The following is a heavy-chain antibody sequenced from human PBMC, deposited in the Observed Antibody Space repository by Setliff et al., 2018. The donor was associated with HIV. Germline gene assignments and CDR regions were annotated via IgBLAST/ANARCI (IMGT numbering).Heavy chain of an antibody. Sequence: SVKVSCKASGATSSSFAVSWVRQAPGQGLEFMGRIIPISGRSDYAQKFQGRVTMTADKFTNTVYMELNSLTSADTAVYYCARGFSGWYYFDLWGQGTLVTVSS. J-gene: IGHJ4*02. D-gene: IGHD6-19*01. CDR1: GATSSSFA. CDR2: IIPISGRS. V-gene: IGHV1-69*04. CDR3: ARGFSGWYYFDL.